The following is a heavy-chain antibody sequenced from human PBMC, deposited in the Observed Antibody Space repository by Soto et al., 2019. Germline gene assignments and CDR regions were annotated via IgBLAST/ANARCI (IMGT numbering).Heavy chain of an antibody. CDR1: GGSISSGGYY. J-gene: IGHJ6*02. D-gene: IGHD2-8*01. CDR3: ARDRGNAGGMDV. CDR2: IYYSGST. V-gene: IGHV4-31*03. Sequence: QVQLQESGPGLVKPSQTLSLTCTVSGGSISSGGYYWSWIRQHPGKGLEWIGYIYYSGSTYYNPSLKSRXXIXVAXSKTQFSLKLSSVTAADTAVYYCARDRGNAGGMDVWGQGTTVTVSS.